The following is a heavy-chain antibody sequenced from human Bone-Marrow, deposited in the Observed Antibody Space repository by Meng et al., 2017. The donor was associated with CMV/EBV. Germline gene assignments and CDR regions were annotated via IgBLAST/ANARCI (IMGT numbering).Heavy chain of an antibody. D-gene: IGHD3-3*01. CDR2: IYYSGST. J-gene: IGHJ5*02. Sequence: SETLSLTCTVSGGSVSSGSYYWSWIRQPPGKGLEWIGYIYYSGSTNYNPSLKSRVTISVDTSKNQFSLKLSSVTAADTAVYYCARGVGDYDFWSGYRNWFDPWGQGTLVTVSS. CDR3: ARGVGDYDFWSGYRNWFDP. V-gene: IGHV4-61*01. CDR1: GGSVSSGSYY.